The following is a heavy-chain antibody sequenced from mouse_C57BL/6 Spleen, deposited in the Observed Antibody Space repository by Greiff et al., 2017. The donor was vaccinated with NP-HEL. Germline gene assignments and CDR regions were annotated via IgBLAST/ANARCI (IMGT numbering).Heavy chain of an antibody. CDR1: GYTFTSYW. CDR2: IYPGSGST. J-gene: IGHJ2*01. CDR3: AIFITTVRAFLDY. Sequence: QVQLQQPGAELVKPAASVKMSCKASGYTFTSYWITWVKQRPGQGLEWIGDIYPGSGSTNYNEKFKSKATLTVDTSSSTAYMQLSSLTSEDSAVYYCAIFITTVRAFLDYWGQGTTLTVSS. V-gene: IGHV1-55*01. D-gene: IGHD1-1*01.